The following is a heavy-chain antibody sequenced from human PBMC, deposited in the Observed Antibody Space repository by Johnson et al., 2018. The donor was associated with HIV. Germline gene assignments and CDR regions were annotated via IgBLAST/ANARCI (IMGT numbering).Heavy chain of an antibody. V-gene: IGHV3-7*01. Sequence: VLLVESGGGLVPPGGSLRLSCAASGFTFSSYWMSWVRQAPGKGLEWVANIKQDGSEKYYVDSVKGRFTMSRDNAKNSLYLQMNSLRAEDTAVYYCAKDRSGGSSFPDAFDMWGQGKLVNVSS. CDR3: AKDRSGGSSFPDAFDM. CDR1: GFTFSSYW. J-gene: IGHJ3*02. CDR2: IKQDGSEK. D-gene: IGHD1-26*01.